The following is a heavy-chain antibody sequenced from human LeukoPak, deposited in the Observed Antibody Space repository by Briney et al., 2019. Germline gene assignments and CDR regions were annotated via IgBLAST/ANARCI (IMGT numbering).Heavy chain of an antibody. CDR1: GGSISSYY. CDR3: ARTARSRDWFDP. D-gene: IGHD2-21*02. CDR2: IYYSGST. V-gene: IGHV4-59*01. J-gene: IGHJ5*02. Sequence: SETLSLTCTVSGGSISSYYWSWIRQPPGKGLEWIGYIYYSGSTNYNPSLKSRVTISVDTSKNQFSLKLSSVTAADTAVYYCARTARSRDWFDPWGQGSLVTVSS.